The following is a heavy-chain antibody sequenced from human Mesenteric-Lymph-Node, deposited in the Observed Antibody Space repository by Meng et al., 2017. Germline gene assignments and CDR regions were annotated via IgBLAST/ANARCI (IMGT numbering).Heavy chain of an antibody. CDR2: IYHSGIT. D-gene: IGHD1-14*01. CDR1: GGSISSSNW. CDR3: ARDPTGGEDHQRV. V-gene: IGHV4-4*02. J-gene: IGHJ4*02. Sequence: GLLEESGPDLFKPSGPLSLTCCVSGGSISSSNWWSGVRQPPGKGLEWIGKIYHSGITIYNPSLKSRVTMSVDNSKNQFSLKLNSMTAADTAVYYCARDPTGGEDHQRVWGQGTLVTVSS.